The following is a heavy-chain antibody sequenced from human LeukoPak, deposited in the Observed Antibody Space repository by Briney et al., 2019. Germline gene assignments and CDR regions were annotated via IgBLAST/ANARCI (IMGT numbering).Heavy chain of an antibody. CDR1: GFTFDDYA. V-gene: IGHV3-9*01. J-gene: IGHJ4*02. D-gene: IGHD4-17*01. CDR2: ISWNSGSI. Sequence: GGSPRLSCAASGFTFDDYAMHWVRQAPGKGLEWVSGISWNSGSIGYADSVKGRFTISRDNAKNSLYLQMNSLRAEDTALYYYAKAYSDYGDYGVVRDWGQGTLVTVSS. CDR3: AKAYSDYGDYGVVRD.